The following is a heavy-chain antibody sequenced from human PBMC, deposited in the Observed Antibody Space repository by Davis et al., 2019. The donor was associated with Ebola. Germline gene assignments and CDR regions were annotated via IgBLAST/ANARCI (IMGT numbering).Heavy chain of an antibody. Sequence: GGSLRLSCAASGFTFSNSAMTWVRQVPGKGLEWLSSISHGGGTIDYADSVKGRFTISRDNSINTLYLQMISLRVDDTALYYCAKGGPIAASGTKSIDSWGQGTLVTVSS. CDR2: ISHGGGTI. CDR1: GFTFSNSA. CDR3: AKGGPIAASGTKSIDS. D-gene: IGHD6-13*01. V-gene: IGHV3-23*01. J-gene: IGHJ4*02.